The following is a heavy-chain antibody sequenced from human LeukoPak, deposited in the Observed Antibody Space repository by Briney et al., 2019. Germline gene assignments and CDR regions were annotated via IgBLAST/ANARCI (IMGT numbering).Heavy chain of an antibody. CDR2: ISAYNGNT. V-gene: IGHV1-18*01. J-gene: IGHJ3*02. Sequence: GASVKVSCKASGYTFTSYGISWVRQAPGQGLEWMGWISAYNGNTNYAQKLQGRVTMTTDTSTSTAYMELRSLRSDDTAVYYCARDPTYYDSSGQNDAFDIWGQGTMVTVSS. CDR3: ARDPTYYDSSGQNDAFDI. CDR1: GYTFTSYG. D-gene: IGHD3-22*01.